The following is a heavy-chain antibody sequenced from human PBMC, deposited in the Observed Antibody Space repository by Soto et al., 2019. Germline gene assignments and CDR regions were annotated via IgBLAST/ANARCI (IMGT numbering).Heavy chain of an antibody. Sequence: QVQLVQSGAEVKKPGASVKVSCKASGYTFTSYGISWVRQAPGQGLEWMGWISAHNGNKKYAQKLQGRVTMTTDTAPSTAYMELRSPRSDDTAVYYCAREPNYGDYWGQGTLVTVSS. V-gene: IGHV1-18*01. CDR1: GYTFTSYG. CDR2: ISAHNGNK. CDR3: AREPNYGDY. J-gene: IGHJ4*02.